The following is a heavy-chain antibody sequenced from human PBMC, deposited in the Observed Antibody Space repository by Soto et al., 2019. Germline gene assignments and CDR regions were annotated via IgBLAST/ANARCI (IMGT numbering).Heavy chain of an antibody. V-gene: IGHV3-33*01. CDR2: IWYDGSNK. J-gene: IGHJ4*02. CDR1: GFTFKNYG. D-gene: IGHD3-10*01. CDR3: ARGYGELSGNFDY. Sequence: QVQLVESGGGVVQPGTSLRLSCAVSGFTFKNYGMDWVRQPPGQGLEWVAVIWYDGSNKYYAESVKGRFTISRDNSKNTLYLQMNSLRVEDTAVYYCARGYGELSGNFDYWGQGTLVTVSS.